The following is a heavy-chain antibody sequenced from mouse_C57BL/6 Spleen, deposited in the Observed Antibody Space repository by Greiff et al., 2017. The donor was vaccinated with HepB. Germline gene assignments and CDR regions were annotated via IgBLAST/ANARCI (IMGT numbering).Heavy chain of an antibody. J-gene: IGHJ4*01. CDR2: ISGGGGNT. CDR1: GFTFSSYT. D-gene: IGHD1-1*01. CDR3: ARRDYYGSSYEGYAMDY. Sequence: EVKLMESGGGLVKPGGSLKLSCAASGFTFSSYTMSWVRQTPEKRLEWVATISGGGGNTYYPDSVKGRFTISRDNAKNTLYLQMSSLRSEDTALYYCARRDYYGSSYEGYAMDYWGQGTSVTVSS. V-gene: IGHV5-9*01.